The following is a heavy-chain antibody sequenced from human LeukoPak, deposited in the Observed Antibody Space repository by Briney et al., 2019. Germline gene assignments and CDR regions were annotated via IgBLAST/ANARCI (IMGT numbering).Heavy chain of an antibody. D-gene: IGHD6-19*01. V-gene: IGHV4-39*07. Sequence: SETLSLTCTVSGGSISSSSYYWGWIRQPPGKGLEWIGSIYYSGSTYYNPSLKSRVTISVDTSKNQFSLKLSSVTAADTAVYYCARDLIGIAVVRGYYYYGMDVWGQGTTVTVSS. CDR2: IYYSGST. J-gene: IGHJ6*02. CDR3: ARDLIGIAVVRGYYYYGMDV. CDR1: GGSISSSSYY.